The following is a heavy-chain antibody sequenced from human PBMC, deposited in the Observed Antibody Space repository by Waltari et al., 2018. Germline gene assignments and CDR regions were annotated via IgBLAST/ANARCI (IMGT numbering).Heavy chain of an antibody. Sequence: QLQLQESGPGLVKPSAPLSLTCTVSGGSLSSSSYYWGWLRQPPGQGLGWIWSISYSGSTYYNPSLKSRVTISVDTSKNQFSLKLSSVTAADTAVYYCARRASSPYYYGSGSYSYYFDYWGQGTLVTVSS. CDR1: GGSLSSSSYY. J-gene: IGHJ4*02. D-gene: IGHD3-10*01. CDR3: ARRASSPYYYGSGSYSYYFDY. V-gene: IGHV4-39*01. CDR2: ISYSGST.